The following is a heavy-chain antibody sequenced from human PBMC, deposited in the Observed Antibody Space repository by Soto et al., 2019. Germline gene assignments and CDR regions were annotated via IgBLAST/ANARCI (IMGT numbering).Heavy chain of an antibody. D-gene: IGHD5-18*01. V-gene: IGHV4-61*08. Sequence: ETLSLTCTVSGGSVSSGVYCWTCMGQAPGKGLEWIGSVYHSGTTNYHPSLKSRVPISIDTSKSQFSLQLRSVTAADTAVYYCARDAKVDTDLGGYYYYDMDVWGQGTTVTVSS. CDR2: VYHSGTT. CDR1: GGSVSSGVYC. J-gene: IGHJ6*02. CDR3: ARDAKVDTDLGGYYYYDMDV.